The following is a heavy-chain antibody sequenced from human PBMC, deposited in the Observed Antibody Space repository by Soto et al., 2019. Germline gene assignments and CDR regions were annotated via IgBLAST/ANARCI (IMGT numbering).Heavy chain of an antibody. J-gene: IGHJ4*02. CDR1: GFTFSSYA. V-gene: IGHV3-30-3*01. Sequence: QVQLVESGGGVVQPGRSLRLSCAASGFTFSSYAMHWVRQAPGKGLEWVAVISYDGSNKYYADSVKGRFTISRDNSKNTVYLQMNSLRAEDTAVYYCARDGPRPYDSSGYYFDYWGQGTLVTVAS. CDR3: ARDGPRPYDSSGYYFDY. CDR2: ISYDGSNK. D-gene: IGHD3-22*01.